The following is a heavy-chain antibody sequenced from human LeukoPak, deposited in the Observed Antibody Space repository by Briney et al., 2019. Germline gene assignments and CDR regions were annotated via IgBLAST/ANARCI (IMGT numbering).Heavy chain of an antibody. CDR1: GFTFSSKW. CDR3: ARGGCSSTSCLDY. CDR2: INSDGSNT. D-gene: IGHD2-2*01. J-gene: IGHJ4*02. Sequence: GASLRLSCAASGFTFSSKWMHWVRQSPGKGLVWVSHINSDGSNTNYADSVKGQFTISRDNAKNTLYLQLNSLRAEDTAVYYCARGGCSSTSCLDYWGQGTLVTVSS. V-gene: IGHV3-74*01.